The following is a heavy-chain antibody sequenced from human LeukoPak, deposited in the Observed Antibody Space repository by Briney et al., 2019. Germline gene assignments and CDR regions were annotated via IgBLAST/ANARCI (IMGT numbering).Heavy chain of an antibody. J-gene: IGHJ6*02. CDR1: GYTFTSYD. V-gene: IGHV1-8*01. CDR3: ARGPLGAIWFGELLSYYYGMDV. D-gene: IGHD3-10*01. Sequence: ASVKVSCKASGYTFTSYDINWVRQATGQGLEWMGWMNPNSGNTGYAQKFQGRVTMTRNTSISTAYMELSSLRSEDTAVYYCARGPLGAIWFGELLSYYYGMDVWGQGTTVTVSS. CDR2: MNPNSGNT.